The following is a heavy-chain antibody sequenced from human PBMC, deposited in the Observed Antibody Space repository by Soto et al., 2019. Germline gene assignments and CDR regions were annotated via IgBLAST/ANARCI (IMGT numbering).Heavy chain of an antibody. CDR1: GGSISSYH. V-gene: IGHV4-59*01. D-gene: IGHD6-6*01. J-gene: IGHJ3*02. CDR2: IYYSGST. Sequence: KASETLSLTCTVSGGSISSYHWSWIRQPPGKGLEWIGYIYYSGSTNYNPSLKSRVTISVDTSKNQFSLKLSSVTAADTAVYYCARGQLHDAFDIWGQGTMVTVSS. CDR3: ARGQLHDAFDI.